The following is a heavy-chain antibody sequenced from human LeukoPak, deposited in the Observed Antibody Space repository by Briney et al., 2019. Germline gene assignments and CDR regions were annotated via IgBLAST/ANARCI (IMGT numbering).Heavy chain of an antibody. CDR1: GFTFSSYG. J-gene: IGHJ4*02. CDR3: ARAYYYDSSGYYTQ. D-gene: IGHD3-22*01. V-gene: IGHV3-30*03. CDR2: ISYDGSNK. Sequence: GGSLRLSCAASGFTFSSYGMHWVRQAPGKGLEWVAVISYDGSNKYYADSVKGRFTISRDNAKNTLYLQMNSLRAEDTAVYYCARAYYYDSSGYYTQWGQGTLVTVSS.